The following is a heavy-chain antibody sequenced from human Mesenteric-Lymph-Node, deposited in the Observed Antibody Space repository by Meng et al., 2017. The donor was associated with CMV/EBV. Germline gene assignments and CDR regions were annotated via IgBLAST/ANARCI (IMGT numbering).Heavy chain of an antibody. CDR2: ISSSGHYI. CDR1: GFTFNSYS. Sequence: CTASGFTFNSYSMNWVRQAPGKGLEWVSSISSSGHYIYYADSVKGRFTISRDSAAKSLFLQMNSLRPEDTAVYHCARSRGNAEFDYWGQGTLVTVSS. V-gene: IGHV3-21*01. D-gene: IGHD4-23*01. CDR3: ARSRGNAEFDY. J-gene: IGHJ4*02.